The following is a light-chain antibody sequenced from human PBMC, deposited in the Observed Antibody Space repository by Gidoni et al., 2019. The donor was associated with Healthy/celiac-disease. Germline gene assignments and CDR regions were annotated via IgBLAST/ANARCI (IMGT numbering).Light chain of an antibody. Sequence: QSVLTQPTSVSGAPGQRVTISCTGSSSNIGAGYDVHWYQQLPGTAHKLLIYGNSNRPSGVPDRFSGSKSGTSASLAITGLQAEDEADYYGQSYDSSLSGSGVFGGGTKLTVL. J-gene: IGLJ2*01. V-gene: IGLV1-40*01. CDR1: SSNIGAGYD. CDR3: QSYDSSLSGSGV. CDR2: GNS.